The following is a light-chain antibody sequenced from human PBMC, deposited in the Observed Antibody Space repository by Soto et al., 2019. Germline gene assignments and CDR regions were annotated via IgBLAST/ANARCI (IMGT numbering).Light chain of an antibody. CDR1: QTISIW. Sequence: DIPMTQSPSTLSASIGDRVTITCRASQTISIWLAWYQQTPGKAPKLLIYDASSLESGVPSRFSGSGSGTEFTLTISSLQPDDFATYYCQQYNSYPWTFGQGSKVEIK. J-gene: IGKJ1*01. CDR3: QQYNSYPWT. CDR2: DAS. V-gene: IGKV1-5*01.